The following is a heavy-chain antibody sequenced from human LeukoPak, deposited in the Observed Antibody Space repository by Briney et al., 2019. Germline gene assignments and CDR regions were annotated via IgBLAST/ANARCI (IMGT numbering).Heavy chain of an antibody. Sequence: PGGSLRLSCAASGFTFSNAWMSWVRQAPGKGLEWVSVIYSGGSTYYADSVKGRFTISRDNAKNSLYLQMNSLRAEDTAVYYCARGGIAARYYFDYWGQGTLVTVSS. D-gene: IGHD6-6*01. CDR1: GFTFSNAW. J-gene: IGHJ4*02. CDR2: IYSGGST. CDR3: ARGGIAARYYFDY. V-gene: IGHV3-66*01.